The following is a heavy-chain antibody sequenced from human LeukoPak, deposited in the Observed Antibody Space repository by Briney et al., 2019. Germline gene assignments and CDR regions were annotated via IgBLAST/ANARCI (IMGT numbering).Heavy chain of an antibody. Sequence: PGGSLRLSCTASGITFSNAWMSRVRHAPGRGLEWVGRIKGKTDGETTDYAAPVKGRFTISRDDSKNTVYLQMNSLKTEDTAVYYCTTDYGEYCSGTTCYKGSWGQGTLVTVSS. CDR3: TTDYGEYCSGTTCYKGS. CDR1: GITFSNAW. CDR2: IKGKTDGETT. D-gene: IGHD2-2*02. V-gene: IGHV3-15*01. J-gene: IGHJ5*02.